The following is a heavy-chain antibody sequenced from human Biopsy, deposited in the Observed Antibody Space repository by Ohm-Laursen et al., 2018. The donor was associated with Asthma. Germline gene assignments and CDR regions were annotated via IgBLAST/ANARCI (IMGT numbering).Heavy chain of an antibody. V-gene: IGHV3-11*01. CDR3: ARDSYSSGLYDDFES. J-gene: IGHJ4*02. D-gene: IGHD6-19*01. Sequence: SLRLSCAASGFTFSDYYMSLIRQAPGKGLEWISNINGKSNSIEYADSVKGRFSISRDNAKNSLYLQMNSLRAEDTAVYYCARDSYSSGLYDDFESWGQGTLVTVSS. CDR2: INGKSNSI. CDR1: GFTFSDYY.